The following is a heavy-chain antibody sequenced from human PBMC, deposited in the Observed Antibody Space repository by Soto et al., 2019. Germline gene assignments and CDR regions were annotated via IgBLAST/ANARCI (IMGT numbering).Heavy chain of an antibody. CDR1: GFTFSDYY. Sequence: PGGSLRLSCAASGFTFSDYYMSWIRQAPGKGLEWVSYISSSGSTIYYADSVKGRFTISRDNAKNSLYLQMNSLRAEDTAVYYCARVLWFGELFEGYNWFDPWGQGTLVTVSS. J-gene: IGHJ5*02. D-gene: IGHD3-10*01. CDR2: ISSSGSTI. V-gene: IGHV3-11*01. CDR3: ARVLWFGELFEGYNWFDP.